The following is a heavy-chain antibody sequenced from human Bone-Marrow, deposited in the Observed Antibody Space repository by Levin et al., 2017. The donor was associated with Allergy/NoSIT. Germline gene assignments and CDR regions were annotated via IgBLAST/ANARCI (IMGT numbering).Heavy chain of an antibody. CDR2: LRVHTDDT. D-gene: IGHD5/OR15-5a*01. J-gene: IGHJ4*01. CDR1: GSTFATSV. CDR3: AATWPDTGGVYFPPHLHY. V-gene: IGHV3-21*06. Sequence: GGSLRLSCTASGSTFATSVINWVRQAPGKGLEWVSYLRVHTDDTYYADSVKGRFTISGDKAKTSVYLQMNSLRVEDTAIYYCAATWPDTGGVYFPPHLHYWGPGTLVTVAS.